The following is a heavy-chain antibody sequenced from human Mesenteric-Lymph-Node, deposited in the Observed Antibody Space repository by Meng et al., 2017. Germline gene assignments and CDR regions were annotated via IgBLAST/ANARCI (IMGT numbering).Heavy chain of an antibody. V-gene: IGHV3-53*04. CDR1: GFTFSSYA. CDR3: ARADVRYSYGHRFGYFDL. CDR2: IYSGGTT. Sequence: GGSLRLSCAASGFTFSSYAMSWVRQSPAKGLEWVSVIYSGGTTYYADSVKGRFTISRHDSQNTLNLQMDSLRPEDTAVYYCARADVRYSYGHRFGYFDLWGRGTLVTVSS. D-gene: IGHD5-18*01. J-gene: IGHJ2*01.